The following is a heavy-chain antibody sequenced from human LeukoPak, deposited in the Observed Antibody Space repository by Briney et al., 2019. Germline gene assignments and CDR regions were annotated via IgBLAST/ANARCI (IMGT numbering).Heavy chain of an antibody. CDR1: GGSISSYY. Sequence: PSETLSLTCTVSGGSISSYYWSWIRQPPGKGLEWIGYIYYSGSTNYNPSLKSRVTISVDTSKNLFSLKLSSVTAADTAVYYCARANLYCSSTSCYGERDGDYYYYGMDVWGQGTTVTVSS. V-gene: IGHV4-59*01. CDR2: IYYSGST. D-gene: IGHD2-2*01. J-gene: IGHJ6*02. CDR3: ARANLYCSSTSCYGERDGDYYYYGMDV.